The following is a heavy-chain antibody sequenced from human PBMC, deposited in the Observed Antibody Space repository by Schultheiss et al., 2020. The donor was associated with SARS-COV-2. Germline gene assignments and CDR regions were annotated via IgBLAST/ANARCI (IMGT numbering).Heavy chain of an antibody. J-gene: IGHJ4*02. CDR1: GFTFSNAW. CDR3: TTAALLWFGEGFDY. CDR2: IKSKTDGGTT. D-gene: IGHD3-10*01. V-gene: IGHV3-15*01. Sequence: GESLKISCAASGFTFSNAWMSWVRQAPGKGLEWVGRIKSKTDGGTTDYAAPVKGRFTISRDDSKNTLYLQMNSLKTEDTAVYYCTTAALLWFGEGFDYWGQGTLVTVSS.